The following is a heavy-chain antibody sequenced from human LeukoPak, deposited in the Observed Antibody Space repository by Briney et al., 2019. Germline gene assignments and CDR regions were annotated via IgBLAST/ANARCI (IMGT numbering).Heavy chain of an antibody. V-gene: IGHV4-31*03. CDR3: ARDYPDILTGMDV. Sequence: SQTLSLTCTVSGGSISSGGYYWSWIRQHPGKGLEWIGYIYYSGSTYYNPSLKSRVTISVDTSKSQFSLKLSSVTAADTAVYYCARDYPDILTGMDVWGKGTTVTVSS. CDR1: GGSISSGGYY. D-gene: IGHD3-9*01. CDR2: IYYSGST. J-gene: IGHJ6*04.